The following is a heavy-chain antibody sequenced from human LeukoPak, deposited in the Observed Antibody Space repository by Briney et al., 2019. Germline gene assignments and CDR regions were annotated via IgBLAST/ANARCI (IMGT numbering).Heavy chain of an antibody. CDR3: ARGRSYSPFDI. D-gene: IGHD1-26*01. Sequence: PSETLSLTCTVSGYSVSSGYYWGWIRQPPGKGLEWIGSMYHSGDTYYNPSLKSRVTISVDTSKNQFSLKLSSVTAADTAVYYCARGRSYSPFDIWGQGTMVTVSS. J-gene: IGHJ3*02. V-gene: IGHV4-38-2*02. CDR1: GYSVSSGYY. CDR2: MYHSGDT.